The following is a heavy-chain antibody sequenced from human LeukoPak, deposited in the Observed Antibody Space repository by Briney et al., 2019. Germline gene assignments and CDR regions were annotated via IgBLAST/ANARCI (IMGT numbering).Heavy chain of an antibody. D-gene: IGHD6-19*01. J-gene: IGHJ2*01. CDR2: ITTSSSPI. CDR1: GFTFSSYN. V-gene: IGHV3-48*01. CDR3: ARDSSGWYYGNWYFDL. Sequence: PGGSLRLSCAASGFTFSSYNMIWVRQAPGKGLEWISYITTSSSPIYYADSVKGRFTISRDNAKNSLYLQMNTLRAEDTAVYYCARDSSGWYYGNWYFDLWGRGTLVTVSS.